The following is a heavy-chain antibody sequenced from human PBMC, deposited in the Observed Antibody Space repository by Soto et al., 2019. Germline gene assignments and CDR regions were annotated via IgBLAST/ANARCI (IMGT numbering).Heavy chain of an antibody. D-gene: IGHD3-3*01. J-gene: IGHJ5*02. CDR1: GGSFSGYY. V-gene: IGHV4-34*01. CDR2: INHSGST. Sequence: SETLSLTCAVYGGSFSGYYWSWIRQPPGKGLEWIGEINHSGSTNYNPSLKSRVTISVDTSKNQFSLKLSSVTAADTAVYYCARGFSILRFLEPPRSWFDPWGQGTLVTVSS. CDR3: ARGFSILRFLEPPRSWFDP.